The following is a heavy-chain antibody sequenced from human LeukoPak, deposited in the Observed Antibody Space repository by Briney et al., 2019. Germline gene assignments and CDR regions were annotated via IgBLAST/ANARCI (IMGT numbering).Heavy chain of an antibody. D-gene: IGHD3-10*01. V-gene: IGHV3-48*01. J-gene: IGHJ4*02. Sequence: PGGSLRLSCAASGFTFSSYSMNWVRQAPGKGLEWVAYISSRSPIYYADSLKGRFTISRDNAKNSLFLQIDSLRAEDTAVYYCAREPSGVLGFWGQGTLVTVSS. CDR2: ISSRSPI. CDR3: AREPSGVLGF. CDR1: GFTFSSYS.